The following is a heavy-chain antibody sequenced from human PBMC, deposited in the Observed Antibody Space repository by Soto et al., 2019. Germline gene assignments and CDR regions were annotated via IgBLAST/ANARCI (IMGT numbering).Heavy chain of an antibody. CDR1: GGSISSSSYY. CDR3: VRGYSSSSAY. Sequence: QLQLQESGPGLVKPSETLSLTCTVSGGSISSSSYYWGWIRQPPGKGLEWIGSIYYSGSTYYNRCLKSRVTIPVDTSKNQFSLKLSSMTAADTAVYYCVRGYSSSSAYWGQGTLVTASS. CDR2: IYYSGST. J-gene: IGHJ4*02. D-gene: IGHD6-6*01. V-gene: IGHV4-39*01.